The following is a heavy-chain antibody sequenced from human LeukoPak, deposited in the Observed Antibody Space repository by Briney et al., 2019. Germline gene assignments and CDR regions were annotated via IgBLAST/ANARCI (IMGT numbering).Heavy chain of an antibody. J-gene: IGHJ5*02. V-gene: IGHV3-30*02. Sequence: GGSLRLSCAASGFTFISYGMHWVRQAPGKGLEWVAFIRYDGSNKYYADSVKGRFTISRDNSKNTLYLQMNSLTAEDTGVYYCAKVGLRGDWFDPWGQGTLVTVSS. D-gene: IGHD4-17*01. CDR1: GFTFISYG. CDR3: AKVGLRGDWFDP. CDR2: IRYDGSNK.